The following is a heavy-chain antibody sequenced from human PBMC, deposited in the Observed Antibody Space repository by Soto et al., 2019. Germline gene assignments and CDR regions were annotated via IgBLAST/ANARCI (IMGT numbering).Heavy chain of an antibody. V-gene: IGHV4-30-4*01. CDR3: ARVRDNWNVDY. D-gene: IGHD1-1*01. J-gene: IGHJ4*02. CDR1: GGSISSGDYY. CDR2: IYYSGST. Sequence: SETLSLTCTVSGGSISSGDYYWSWIRQPPGKGLEWIGYIYYSGSTYYNPSLKSRVTISVDTSKNQFSLKLSSVTAADTAVYYFARVRDNWNVDYWGQGTLVTVSS.